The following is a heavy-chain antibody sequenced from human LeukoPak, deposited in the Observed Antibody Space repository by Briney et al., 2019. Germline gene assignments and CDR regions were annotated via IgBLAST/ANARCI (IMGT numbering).Heavy chain of an antibody. CDR2: INPSGGST. CDR1: GYTFTSYY. Sequence: ASVEVSCKASGYTFTSYYMHWVRQAPGQGLEWMGIINPSGGSTSYAQKFQGRVTMTRDTSTSTVYMELSSLRSEDTAVYYCARDVSHSSSSEDPYYYGMDVWGQGTTVTVSS. V-gene: IGHV1-46*01. CDR3: ARDVSHSSSSEDPYYYGMDV. D-gene: IGHD6-6*01. J-gene: IGHJ6*02.